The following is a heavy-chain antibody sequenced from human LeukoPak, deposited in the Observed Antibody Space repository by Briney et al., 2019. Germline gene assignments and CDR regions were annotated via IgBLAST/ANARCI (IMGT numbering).Heavy chain of an antibody. CDR3: AKGETVTTTSFDY. CDR2: ISGSGGST. V-gene: IGHV3-23*01. J-gene: IGHJ4*02. Sequence: PGGSLRLSCAASGFTFDDYDMSWVRQVPGKGLEWVSAISGSGGSTYYADSVKGRFTISRDNSKNTLYLQVNSLRAEDTAVYYCAKGETVTTTSFDYWGQGTLVTVSS. D-gene: IGHD4-17*01. CDR1: GFTFDDYD.